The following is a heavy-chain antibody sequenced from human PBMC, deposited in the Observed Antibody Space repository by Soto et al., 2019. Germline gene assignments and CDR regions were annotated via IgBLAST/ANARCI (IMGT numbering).Heavy chain of an antibody. J-gene: IGHJ4*02. Sequence: QAQLVQSGAEVKKPGSSVKVSCKASGGTFSRYAIDWVRQAPGQGLEWMGGIIPIFGTANFAQKFQGRVSISADESTSTAYMELNSLRTEDTAVYYCARFSLVGVTFYSTFDSGGLGTLVTVSS. CDR3: ARFSLVGVTFYSTFDS. CDR1: GGTFSRYA. D-gene: IGHD2-15*01. V-gene: IGHV1-69*01. CDR2: IIPIFGTA.